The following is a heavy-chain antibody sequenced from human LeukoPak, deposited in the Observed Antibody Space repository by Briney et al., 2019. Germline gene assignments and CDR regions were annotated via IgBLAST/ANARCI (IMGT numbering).Heavy chain of an antibody. CDR2: IRYDGSSK. J-gene: IGHJ3*02. V-gene: IGHV3-30*02. Sequence: PGGSLRLSCAASGVTSRTYGIHWVRQAPGKGREGGAFIRYDGSSKYYADSVRGRFTISRDSSRNTVYLQMNSLRAEDTAVYYCVKERGDHFEAFDIWGLGTMVTVSS. CDR1: GVTSRTYG. CDR3: VKERGDHFEAFDI. D-gene: IGHD3-10*01.